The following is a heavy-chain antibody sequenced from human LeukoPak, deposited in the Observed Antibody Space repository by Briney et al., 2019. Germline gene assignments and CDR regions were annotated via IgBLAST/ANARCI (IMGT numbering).Heavy chain of an antibody. J-gene: IGHJ6*02. CDR1: GYTLTELS. CDR2: FDPEDGET. CDR3: ATDKTQSPPYYYYDIDV. V-gene: IGHV1-24*01. Sequence: ASVSVSFTVSGYTLTELSMHWVRQAPGKGLEWMGGFDPEDGETIYAQKFQGRVTMTEDTSTDPAYMELSSLRSEDTAVYYCATDKTQSPPYYYYDIDVWSQGTTVTVSS.